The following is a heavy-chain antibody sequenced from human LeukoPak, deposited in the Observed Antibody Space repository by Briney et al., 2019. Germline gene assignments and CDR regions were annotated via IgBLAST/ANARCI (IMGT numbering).Heavy chain of an antibody. V-gene: IGHV3-33*01. D-gene: IGHD3-22*01. J-gene: IGHJ4*02. CDR1: GFTFSNYG. Sequence: GGSLRLSCAASGFTFSNYGMHWVRQAPGKGLEWVAVIWYDGSNKYYADSVKGRFTISRDNSKNTLYLQMNSLRAEDTAVYYCARDSGYYYDSSGYYTDIDYWGQGTLVTVSS. CDR3: ARDSGYYYDSSGYYTDIDY. CDR2: IWYDGSNK.